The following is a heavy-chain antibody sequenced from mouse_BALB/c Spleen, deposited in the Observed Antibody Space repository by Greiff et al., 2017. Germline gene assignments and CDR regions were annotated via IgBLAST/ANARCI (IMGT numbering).Heavy chain of an antibody. V-gene: IGHV5-6-5*01. D-gene: IGHD5-1-1*01. CDR3: AREDTLYFDY. CDR2: ISSGGST. J-gene: IGHJ2*01. CDR1: GFTFSSYA. Sequence: EVQGVESGGGLVKPGGSLKLSCAASGFTFSSYAMSWVRQTPEKRLEWVASISSGGSTYYPDSVKGRFTISRDNARNILYLQMSSLRSEDTAMYYCAREDTLYFDYWGQGTTLTVSS.